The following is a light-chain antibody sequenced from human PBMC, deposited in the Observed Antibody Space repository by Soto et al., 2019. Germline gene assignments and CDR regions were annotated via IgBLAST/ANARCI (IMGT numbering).Light chain of an antibody. CDR1: QSVSSN. CDR3: QQYNNWPHT. Sequence: EIVMTQSPATLSVSPGERATISCRASQSVSSNLAWYQQKPGQPPRLLNYGASTRATGNPARFSGSGSGTEFTLTISSQQSEDFAVYYCQQYNNWPHTFGQGTKLEIK. V-gene: IGKV3-15*01. J-gene: IGKJ2*01. CDR2: GAS.